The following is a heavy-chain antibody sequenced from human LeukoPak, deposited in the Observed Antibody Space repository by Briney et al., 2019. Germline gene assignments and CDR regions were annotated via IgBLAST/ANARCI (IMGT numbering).Heavy chain of an antibody. D-gene: IGHD3-9*01. CDR3: AKSSPIIRYFDWLSGMDY. J-gene: IGHJ4*02. CDR2: ISFDGSDK. Sequence: GGSLRLSCAASGFTFRSYGMHWVRQAPGKGLERAAVISFDGSDKYFADSVKGRFTISRDNSKNTLYLQMSSLRAEDTAVYYCAKSSPIIRYFDWLSGMDYWGQGTLVTVSS. CDR1: GFTFRSYG. V-gene: IGHV3-30*18.